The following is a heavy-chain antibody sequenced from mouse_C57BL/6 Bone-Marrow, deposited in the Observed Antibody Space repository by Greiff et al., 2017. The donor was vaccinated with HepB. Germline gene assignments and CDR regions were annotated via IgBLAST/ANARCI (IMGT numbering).Heavy chain of an antibody. Sequence: EVQLQESGPGLVKPSQSLSLTCSVTGYSITSGYYWNLIRQFPGNKLEWMGYISYDGSNNYNPSLKNRISITRDTSKNQFFLKLNSVTTEDTATYYCASHGSSDVWGTGTTVTVSS. V-gene: IGHV3-6*01. CDR3: ASHGSSDV. CDR2: ISYDGSN. D-gene: IGHD1-3*01. CDR1: GYSITSGYY. J-gene: IGHJ1*03.